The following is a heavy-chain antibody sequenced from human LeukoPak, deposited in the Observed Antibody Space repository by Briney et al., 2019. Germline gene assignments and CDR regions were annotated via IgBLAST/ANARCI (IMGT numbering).Heavy chain of an antibody. CDR2: ISYDGSNK. CDR3: ARTSKSITMVRGVINY. D-gene: IGHD3-10*01. CDR1: GFTFSSYA. V-gene: IGHV3-30-3*01. J-gene: IGHJ4*02. Sequence: GGSLRLSCAASGFTFSSYAMHWVRQAPGKGLEWVAVISYDGSNKYYADSVKGRFTISRDNSKNTLYLQMNSLRAEDTAVYYCARTSKSITMVRGVINYWGQGTLVTVSS.